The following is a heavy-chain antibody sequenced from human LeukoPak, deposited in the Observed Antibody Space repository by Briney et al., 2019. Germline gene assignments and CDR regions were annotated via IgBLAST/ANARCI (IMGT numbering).Heavy chain of an antibody. CDR1: SGPLSSYY. J-gene: IGHJ4*02. CDR2: IYSSRSS. V-gene: IGHV4-59*08. D-gene: IGHD1-1*01. CDR3: ARHSNHIWNYFAY. Sequence: SETLSLTCTVSSGPLSSYYWSWIRQPPGKGLEWIGYIYSSRSSKYNPSLKSRVAISIDPSKKQFSLNLSSVTAADTAVYYCARHSNHIWNYFAYSGQGTPGTPSS.